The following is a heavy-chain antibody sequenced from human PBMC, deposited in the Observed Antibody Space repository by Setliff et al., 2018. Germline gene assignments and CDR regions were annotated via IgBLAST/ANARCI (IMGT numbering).Heavy chain of an antibody. CDR2: INPNSGGT. D-gene: IGHD6-19*01. J-gene: IGHJ3*02. Sequence: GASVKVSCKASGYTFTGHHLRWVRQAPGQGLEWMGWINPNSGGTNYAQKFQGRVTMTRDTSISTAYMELSRLRSDDTAMYYCARDLIAVAATTAFDIWGQGTMVTVSS. CDR1: GYTFTGHH. CDR3: ARDLIAVAATTAFDI. V-gene: IGHV1-2*02.